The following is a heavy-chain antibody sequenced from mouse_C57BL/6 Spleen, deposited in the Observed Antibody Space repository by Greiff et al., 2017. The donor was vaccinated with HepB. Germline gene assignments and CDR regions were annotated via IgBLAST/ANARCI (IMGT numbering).Heavy chain of an antibody. CDR1: GYTFTDYY. D-gene: IGHD2-5*01. J-gene: IGHJ4*01. CDR3: ARNSNPLMDY. Sequence: VQLQQSGAELVRPGASVKLSCKASGYTFTDYYINWVKQRPGQGLEWIARIYPGSGNTYYNEKFKGKATLTAEKSSSTAYMQLSSLTSEDSAVYFCARNSNPLMDYWGQGTSVTVSS. V-gene: IGHV1-76*01. CDR2: IYPGSGNT.